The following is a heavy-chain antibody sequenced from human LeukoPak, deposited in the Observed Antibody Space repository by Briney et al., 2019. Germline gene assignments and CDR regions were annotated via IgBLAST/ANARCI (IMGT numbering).Heavy chain of an antibody. Sequence: GASVKLSCKASVYTFSSYGISWVRQAPGQGLEWRAWISAYHGNTNYAHKLHGRVTMTTDTSTSTAYMELRSLRSDDTAVYYCARVACDFWAGYCAFDIWVQGTMVSVCS. D-gene: IGHD3/OR15-3a*01. V-gene: IGHV1-18*01. CDR2: ISAYHGNT. CDR1: VYTFSSYG. J-gene: IGHJ3*02. CDR3: ARVACDFWAGYCAFDI.